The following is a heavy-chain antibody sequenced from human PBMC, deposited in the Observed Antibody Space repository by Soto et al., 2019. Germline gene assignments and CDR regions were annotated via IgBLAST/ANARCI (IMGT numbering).Heavy chain of an antibody. Sequence: QVQLVQSGDEVKKTGASVKVSCRASGYTLTNYGINWGRQAPGQGLFWMGWISGHNDNTRYAQNVQGRLTLTIETSTITAYMELMSLINDDTAMYYGGRDWQLSSWGQGTLVTVSS. CDR1: GYTLTNYG. CDR3: GRDWQLSS. J-gene: IGHJ5*02. D-gene: IGHD1-1*01. V-gene: IGHV1-18*01. CDR2: ISGHNDNT.